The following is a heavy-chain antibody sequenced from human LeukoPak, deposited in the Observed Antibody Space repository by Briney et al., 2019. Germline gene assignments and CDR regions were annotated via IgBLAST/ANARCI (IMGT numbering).Heavy chain of an antibody. CDR1: GGTFSSYA. Sequence: SVKVSCKASGGTFSSYAISWVRQAPGQGLEWMGGIIPIFGTANYAQKFQGRVTITADKSTSTAYMELSSLRSEDTAVYYCARDREYSSSWYHLRYNWFDPWGQGTLVTVSS. V-gene: IGHV1-69*06. CDR2: IIPIFGTA. J-gene: IGHJ5*02. D-gene: IGHD6-13*01. CDR3: ARDREYSSSWYHLRYNWFDP.